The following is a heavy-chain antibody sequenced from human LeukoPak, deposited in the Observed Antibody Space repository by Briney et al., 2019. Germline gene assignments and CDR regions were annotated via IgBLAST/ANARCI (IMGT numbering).Heavy chain of an antibody. D-gene: IGHD2/OR15-2a*01. CDR2: ITSSSSSTI. Sequence: GGSLRLSCAASGFAFSSYSMNWVRQAPGKGLEWVSYITSSSSSTIYYADSVKGRFTISRDNAKNSLYLQMNSLRAEDTAVYYRARGRYYGFDYWGQGTLVTVSS. CDR3: ARGRYYGFDY. J-gene: IGHJ4*02. CDR1: GFAFSSYS. V-gene: IGHV3-48*01.